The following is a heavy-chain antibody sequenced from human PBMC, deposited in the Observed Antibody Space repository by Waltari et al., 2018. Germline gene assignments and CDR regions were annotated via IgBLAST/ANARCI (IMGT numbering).Heavy chain of an antibody. Sequence: QVQLQESGPGLVKPTHTLSLTCTVSGEPISDDVSRWTYWTWIRQSAGKGLEWIGNSYSSGAVDYNPSLRSRVTISLDTPKSHFTLKRTSVTAADTAVYYCANRGVGNYFKYFRLWSPGTLVTVSS. CDR3: ANRGVGNYFKYFRL. CDR1: GEPISDDVSRWTY. J-gene: IGHJ1*01. CDR2: SYSSGAV. V-gene: IGHV4-61*02. D-gene: IGHD1-7*01.